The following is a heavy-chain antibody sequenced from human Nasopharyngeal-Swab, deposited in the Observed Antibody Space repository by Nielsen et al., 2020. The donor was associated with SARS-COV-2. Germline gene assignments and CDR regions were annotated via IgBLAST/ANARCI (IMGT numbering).Heavy chain of an antibody. CDR1: GYTFTSYG. V-gene: IGHV1-18*01. D-gene: IGHD3-16*02. CDR2: ISAYNGNT. J-gene: IGHJ3*02. Sequence: ASVKVSCYASGYTFTSYGISWVRQAPGQGLEWMGWISAYNGNTNYAQKLQGRVTMTTDTSTSTAYMELRSLRSDDTAVYYCARLIMITFGGVIVMDMDAFDIWGQGTMVTVSS. CDR3: ARLIMITFGGVIVMDMDAFDI.